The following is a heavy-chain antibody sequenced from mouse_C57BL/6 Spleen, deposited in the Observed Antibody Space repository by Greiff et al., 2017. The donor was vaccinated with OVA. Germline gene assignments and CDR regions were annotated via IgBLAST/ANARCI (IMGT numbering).Heavy chain of an antibody. CDR2: ISSGSSTI. CDR1: GFTFSDYG. CDR3: ATDGYYDYYAMDY. J-gene: IGHJ4*01. D-gene: IGHD2-3*01. V-gene: IGHV5-17*01. Sequence: EVQLVESGGGLVKPGGSLKLSCAASGFTFSDYGMHWVRQAPEKGLEWVAYISSGSSTIYYADTVKGRFTISRDNAKNTLFLQMTSLRSEDTAMYYCATDGYYDYYAMDYWGQGTSVTVSS.